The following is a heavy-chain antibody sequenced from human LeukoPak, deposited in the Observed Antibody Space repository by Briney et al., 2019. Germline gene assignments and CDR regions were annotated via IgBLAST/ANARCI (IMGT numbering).Heavy chain of an antibody. CDR1: GGSFSGYY. V-gene: IGHV4-34*01. J-gene: IGHJ4*02. D-gene: IGHD6-19*01. CDR2: INHSGST. CDR3: ARPARGGGWYVYFDY. Sequence: SETLSLTCAVYGGSFSGYYWSWLRQPPGKGLEWLGEINHSGSTNYNPSLKSRVTISVDTSKNQFSLKLSSVTAADTAVYYCARPARGGGWYVYFDYWGQGTLVTVSS.